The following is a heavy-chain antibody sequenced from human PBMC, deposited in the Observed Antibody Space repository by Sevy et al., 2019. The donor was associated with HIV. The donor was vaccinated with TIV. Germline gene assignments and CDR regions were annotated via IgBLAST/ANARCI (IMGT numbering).Heavy chain of an antibody. V-gene: IGHV1-69*13. Sequence: ASVKVSCKASGGPFSSFAFSWVRQAPGQGLEWMEGIIPLSTTTNYAQKFQGRVTITADESTSTAYMELSSLTSDDTAVYYCATVGGYSAFEGPYYIDYWGQGTLVTVSS. CDR1: GGPFSSFA. J-gene: IGHJ4*02. D-gene: IGHD5-12*01. CDR3: ATVGGYSAFEGPYYIDY. CDR2: IIPLSTTT.